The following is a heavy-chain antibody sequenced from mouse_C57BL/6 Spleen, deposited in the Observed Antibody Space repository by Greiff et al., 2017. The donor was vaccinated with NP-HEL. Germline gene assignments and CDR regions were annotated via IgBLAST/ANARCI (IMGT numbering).Heavy chain of an antibody. Sequence: EVQLVESGGGLVQPGGSLKLSCAASGFTFSDYYMYWVRQTPEKRLEWVAYISNGGGSTYYPDTVKGRFTISRDNAKNTLYLQMSRLKSEDTAMYYCARQWDEGYFDYWGQGTTLTVSS. V-gene: IGHV5-12*01. J-gene: IGHJ2*01. CDR3: ARQWDEGYFDY. CDR2: ISNGGGST. CDR1: GFTFSDYY. D-gene: IGHD4-1*01.